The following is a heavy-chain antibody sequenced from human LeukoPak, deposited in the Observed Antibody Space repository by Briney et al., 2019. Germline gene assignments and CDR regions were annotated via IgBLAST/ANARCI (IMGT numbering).Heavy chain of an antibody. Sequence: GVALRLSCAASGFTVDSNYLSWVRQAPGKGLEWVSTIYTGGNTYYAASVKGRFTISRDNSKNTLYLQMNSLRAEDTAVYYCARDEGQLWSHFDYWGQGTLVTVSS. CDR2: IYTGGNT. CDR3: ARDEGQLWSHFDY. D-gene: IGHD5-18*01. CDR1: GFTVDSNY. V-gene: IGHV3-53*05. J-gene: IGHJ4*02.